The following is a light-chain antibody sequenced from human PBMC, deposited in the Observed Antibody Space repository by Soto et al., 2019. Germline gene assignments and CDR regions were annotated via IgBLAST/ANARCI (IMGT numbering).Light chain of an antibody. CDR3: QQRWA. CDR1: QSISSY. Sequence: DIQMTQSPSSLSASVGDRVTITCRASQSISSYLNWYQQKPGKAPKLLIYAASSLQSGVTSRFSGSGSGTDFTRTMSSLQPEDFSNYCCQQRWAFGGGTKVEIK. CDR2: AAS. J-gene: IGKJ4*01. V-gene: IGKV1-39*01.